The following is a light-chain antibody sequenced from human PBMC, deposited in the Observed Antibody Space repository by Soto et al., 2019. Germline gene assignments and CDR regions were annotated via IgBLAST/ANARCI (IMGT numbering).Light chain of an antibody. J-gene: IGKJ1*01. CDR1: QSVRSSY. Sequence: EIVLTQSPGALSLSPGERATLSCGASQSVRSSYLAWYQQKPGQATRLLIYGASTRATGIPDMFSGSGSGTDCTLTIIRLEPEEFAVYYDHQYGSPPRTFGKGTKVEIK. V-gene: IGKV3-20*01. CDR3: HQYGSPPRT. CDR2: GAS.